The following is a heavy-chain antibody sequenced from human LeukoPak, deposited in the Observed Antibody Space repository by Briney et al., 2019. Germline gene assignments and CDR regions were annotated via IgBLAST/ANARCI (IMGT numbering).Heavy chain of an antibody. CDR3: ARDLTAMADLDY. Sequence: LQGRVSISLDTSKTQFSLKLSSVTAADTAVYYCARDLTAMADLDYWGQGTLVTVSS. D-gene: IGHD5-18*01. J-gene: IGHJ4*02. V-gene: IGHV4-30-2*04.